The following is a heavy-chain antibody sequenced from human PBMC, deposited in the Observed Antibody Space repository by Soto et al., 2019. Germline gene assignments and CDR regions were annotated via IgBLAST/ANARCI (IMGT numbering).Heavy chain of an antibody. CDR3: TRGGGDF. V-gene: IGHV4-59*01. CDR2: IYYSGSDSGST. D-gene: IGHD6-25*01. J-gene: IGHJ4*02. Sequence: QVQLQESGPGLVKPSETLSLTCTVSGGSINTYYWSWIRQPPGKGLEWIGYIYYSGSDSGSTNYTPPLKSRVTLSVATSKNQCSLRLTSVTAADTAVYFCTRGGGDFWGQGTLVTVSS. CDR1: GGSINTYY.